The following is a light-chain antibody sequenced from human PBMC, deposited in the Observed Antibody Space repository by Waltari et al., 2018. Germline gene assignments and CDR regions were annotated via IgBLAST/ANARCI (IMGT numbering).Light chain of an antibody. CDR1: STAVGGYGY. Sequence: QSALTQPASVSGSPGQSITISCTGTSTAVGGYGYVSWYQQYPGRAPNLIIYEVSYRPSGISTRFSGSKSGNTASLTISGLQADDEADYYCSSHTSTVPHVFGTGTRVTV. CDR2: EVS. J-gene: IGLJ1*01. V-gene: IGLV2-14*01. CDR3: SSHTSTVPHV.